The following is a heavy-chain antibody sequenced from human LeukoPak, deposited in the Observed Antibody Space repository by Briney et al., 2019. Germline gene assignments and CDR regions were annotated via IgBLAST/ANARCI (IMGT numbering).Heavy chain of an antibody. CDR3: ARPATYYYGSGSYYKD. Sequence: NPSETLSLTCTVSGGSISSTSYYWGWIRQPPGKGLEWIGNIYYSGSTYYNPSLKSRVTISVDTSKNQFSLKLSSVTAADTAVYYCARPATYYYGSGSYYKDWGQGTLVTVSS. V-gene: IGHV4-39*01. J-gene: IGHJ4*02. CDR1: GGSISSTSYY. CDR2: IYYSGST. D-gene: IGHD3-10*01.